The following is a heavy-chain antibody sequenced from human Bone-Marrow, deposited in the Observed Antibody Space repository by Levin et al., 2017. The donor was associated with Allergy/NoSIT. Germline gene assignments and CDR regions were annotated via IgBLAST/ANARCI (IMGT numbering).Heavy chain of an antibody. CDR3: ARGITFYYDGSGYFEDL. D-gene: IGHD3-22*01. J-gene: IGHJ2*01. CDR1: GFTFSTYN. V-gene: IGHV3-21*01. CDR2: ITSRSTYI. Sequence: PGASVKVSCTGSGFTFSTYNMHWVRQAPGKGLEWISSITSRSTYIYYADSVKGRFTISRDNVENSLYLQMNSLGVEDTAVYYCARGITFYYDGSGYFEDLWGRGTLVTVSS.